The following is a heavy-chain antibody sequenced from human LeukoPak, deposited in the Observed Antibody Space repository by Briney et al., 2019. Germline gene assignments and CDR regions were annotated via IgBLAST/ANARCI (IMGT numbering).Heavy chain of an antibody. D-gene: IGHD2-15*01. CDR1: GYTFTSYG. V-gene: IGHV1-18*01. CDR3: ARGGVGYCSGGSCYWWFDP. J-gene: IGHJ2*01. CDR2: ISAYNGNT. Sequence: ASVKVSCKASGYTFTSYGISWVRQAPGQGLEWMGWISAYNGNTNYAQKLQGRVTMTTDTSTSTAYMELRSLRSDDTAVYYCARGGVGYCSGGSCYWWFDPWGRGTLVTVSS.